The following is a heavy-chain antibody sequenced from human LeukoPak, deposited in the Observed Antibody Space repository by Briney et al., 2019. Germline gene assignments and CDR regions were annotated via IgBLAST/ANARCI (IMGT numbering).Heavy chain of an antibody. D-gene: IGHD3-22*01. CDR3: ARGYYYDSSGYYSVFQH. CDR2: ISGSGGST. J-gene: IGHJ1*01. V-gene: IGHV3-23*01. CDR1: GFTFSSYA. Sequence: PGGSLRLSCAASGFTFSSYAMSWVRQAPGKGLEWVSAISGSGGSTYYADSVKGRFTISRDNSKNTLYLQMNSLRAEDTAVYYCARGYYYDSSGYYSVFQHWGQGTLVTVSS.